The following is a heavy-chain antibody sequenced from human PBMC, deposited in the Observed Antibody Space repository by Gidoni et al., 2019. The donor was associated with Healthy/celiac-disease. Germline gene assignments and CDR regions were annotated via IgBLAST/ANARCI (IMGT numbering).Heavy chain of an antibody. CDR1: EFTFSSYS. CDR2: ISSSSSYI. Sequence: EVQLVESGGGLVKPGGSLRLSCAASEFTFSSYSMNWVRQAPGKGLEWVSSISSSSSYIYYADSVKGRFTISRDNAKNSLYLQMNSLRAEDTAVYYCARDLSEEVVRGVPFDYWGQGTLVTVSS. D-gene: IGHD3-10*01. CDR3: ARDLSEEVVRGVPFDY. V-gene: IGHV3-21*01. J-gene: IGHJ4*02.